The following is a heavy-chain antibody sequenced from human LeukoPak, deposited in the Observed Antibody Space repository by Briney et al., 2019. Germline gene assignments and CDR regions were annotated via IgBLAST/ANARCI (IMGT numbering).Heavy chain of an antibody. CDR2: ICYSGTT. D-gene: IGHD4-17*01. V-gene: IGHV4-31*03. CDR3: ARKRDDGDYHIDY. J-gene: IGHJ4*02. Sequence: KASETLSLTCTVSGGSITSADYYWTWVRQNPGTGLEWIGYICYSGTTYYNPSLKSRVVISVDTSRNQFSLRVTSATAADTAVYYCARKRDDGDYHIDYWGQGTLVTVS. CDR1: GGSITSADYY.